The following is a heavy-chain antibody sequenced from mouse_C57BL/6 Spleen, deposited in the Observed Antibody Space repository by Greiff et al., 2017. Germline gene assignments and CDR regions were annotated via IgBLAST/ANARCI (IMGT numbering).Heavy chain of an antibody. CDR3: ARGDYGSSPSWFAY. CDR2: INPNNGGT. CDR1: GYTFTDYN. Sequence: EVKLQESGPELVKPGASVKIPCKASGYTFTDYNMDWVKQSHGKSLEWIGDINPNNGGTIYNQKFKGKATLTVDKSSSTAYMELRSLTSEDTAVYYCARGDYGSSPSWFAYWGQGTLVTVSA. V-gene: IGHV1-18*01. D-gene: IGHD1-1*01. J-gene: IGHJ3*01.